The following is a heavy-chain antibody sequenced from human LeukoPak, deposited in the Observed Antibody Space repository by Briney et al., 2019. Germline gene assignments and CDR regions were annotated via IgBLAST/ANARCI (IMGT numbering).Heavy chain of an antibody. J-gene: IGHJ4*02. CDR1: GFTFSSYS. CDR3: ARGSQWLVLFVY. V-gene: IGHV3-21*01. Sequence: PGGSLRLSCAASGFTFSSYSMNWVRQAPGKGLEWVSSISSSSSYIYYADSVKGRFTISRDNAKNSLYLQMNSLRAEDTAVYYCARGSQWLVLFVYWGQGTLVTVSS. D-gene: IGHD6-19*01. CDR2: ISSSSSYI.